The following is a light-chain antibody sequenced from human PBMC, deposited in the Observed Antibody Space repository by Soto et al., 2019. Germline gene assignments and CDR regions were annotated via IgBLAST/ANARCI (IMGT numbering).Light chain of an antibody. CDR1: SSDVGGYNY. V-gene: IGLV2-11*01. CDR3: CSYAGSYTFYV. CDR2: DVS. J-gene: IGLJ1*01. Sequence: QSALTQPRSVSGSPGQSGTISCTGTSSDVGGYNYVSWYQQHPGKAPKLMIYDVSKRPSGVPDRFSGSKSGNTASLTISALQAEDEADYYCCSYAGSYTFYVFGTGTKGTVL.